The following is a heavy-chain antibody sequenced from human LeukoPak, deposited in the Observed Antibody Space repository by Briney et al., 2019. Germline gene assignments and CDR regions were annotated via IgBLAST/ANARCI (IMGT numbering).Heavy chain of an antibody. D-gene: IGHD3-9*01. CDR1: GYTFTGYY. CDR2: INPSGGST. J-gene: IGHJ5*02. V-gene: IGHV1-46*01. Sequence: GASVKVSCKASGYTFTGYYMHWVRQAPGQGLEWMGIINPSGGSTSYAQKFQGRVTMTRDTSTSTVYMELSSLRSEDTAVYYCARGYDILTGYYMDWFDPWGQGTLVTVSS. CDR3: ARGYDILTGYYMDWFDP.